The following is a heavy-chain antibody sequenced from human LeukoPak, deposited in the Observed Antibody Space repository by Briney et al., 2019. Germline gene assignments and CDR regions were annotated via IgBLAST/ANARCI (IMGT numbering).Heavy chain of an antibody. Sequence: SETLSLTCSVSGGPISSYYWSWIRQPPGEGLEWIGYISNSGSTKYNPSLKSRVTISEDTSKNQLSLRLSSVTAADTAVYHCVRLQPNSGEWAFDIWGQGTMVSASS. CDR2: ISNSGST. CDR3: VRLQPNSGEWAFDI. J-gene: IGHJ3*02. V-gene: IGHV4-59*01. D-gene: IGHD6-19*01. CDR1: GGPISSYY.